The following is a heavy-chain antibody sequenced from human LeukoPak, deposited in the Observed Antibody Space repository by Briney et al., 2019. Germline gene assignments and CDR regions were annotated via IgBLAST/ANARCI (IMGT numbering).Heavy chain of an antibody. D-gene: IGHD3-10*01. CDR3: ARARPGVQRYYYYGMDV. V-gene: IGHV1-8*01. CDR2: MNPNSGNT. Sequence: ASVKVSCKASGYTFTSYDINWVRQATGQGLEWMGWMNPNSGNTGYAQKFQGRVTMTRNTSISTAYMELSSLRSEDTAVYYCARARPGVQRYYYYGMDVWGQGTTVTVSS. CDR1: GYTFTSYD. J-gene: IGHJ6*02.